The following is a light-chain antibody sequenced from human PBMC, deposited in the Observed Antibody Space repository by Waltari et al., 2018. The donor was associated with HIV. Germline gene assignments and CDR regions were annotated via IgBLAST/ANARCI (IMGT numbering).Light chain of an antibody. Sequence: DIQMTQSPPTLSASVGDRVTITCRASQSVGSSLAWYQQKPGKAPILLIFKASTLQSGVPPRFSGSGSGTEFTLTISGLQPDDFATYYCHQYNTFSRTFGQGTQV. CDR1: QSVGSS. CDR3: HQYNTFSRT. V-gene: IGKV1-5*03. CDR2: KAS. J-gene: IGKJ1*01.